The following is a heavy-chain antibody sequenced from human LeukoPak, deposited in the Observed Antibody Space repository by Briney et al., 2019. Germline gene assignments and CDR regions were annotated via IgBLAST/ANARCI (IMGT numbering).Heavy chain of an antibody. Sequence: PSETLSLTCTVSGGSISNYYWNWIRQPPGKGLEWIGYIYFTGSTNYNPSLKSRVTISLDTSKNQFSLKLSSVTAADTAIYYCARGRWLQFSDWGPGTLGTVSP. CDR3: ARGRWLQFSD. J-gene: IGHJ4*02. CDR1: GGSISNYY. CDR2: IYFTGST. V-gene: IGHV4-59*01. D-gene: IGHD5-24*01.